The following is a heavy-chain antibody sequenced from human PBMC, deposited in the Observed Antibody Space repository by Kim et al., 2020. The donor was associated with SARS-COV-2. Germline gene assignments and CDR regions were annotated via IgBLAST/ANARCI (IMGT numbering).Heavy chain of an antibody. V-gene: IGHV3-23*01. J-gene: IGHJ4*02. CDR2: ISVSGGST. Sequence: GGSLRLSCAASGFTFSNYAMSWVRQAPGKGLEWVSSISVSGGSTYYADSVKGRFTISRDNSKNTLYLQMNSLRVEDTAVYYCAAPDSLPGGRFTMVRGVPPQIHYWGQGTLVTVSS. D-gene: IGHD3-10*01. CDR1: GFTFSNYA. CDR3: AAPDSLPGGRFTMVRGVPPQIHY.